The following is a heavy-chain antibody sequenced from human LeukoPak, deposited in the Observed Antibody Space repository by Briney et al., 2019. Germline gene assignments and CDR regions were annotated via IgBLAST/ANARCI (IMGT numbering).Heavy chain of an antibody. Sequence: SVKVSCKASGGTFSSYAISWVRQAPGQGLEWMGGIIPIFGTANYAQKFQGRVTITTDESTSTAYMELSSLRSEDTAVYYCARSSSSSWYPTKYNWFDPWGQGTLVTASS. CDR2: IIPIFGTA. CDR3: ARSSSSSWYPTKYNWFDP. J-gene: IGHJ5*02. V-gene: IGHV1-69*05. CDR1: GGTFSSYA. D-gene: IGHD6-13*01.